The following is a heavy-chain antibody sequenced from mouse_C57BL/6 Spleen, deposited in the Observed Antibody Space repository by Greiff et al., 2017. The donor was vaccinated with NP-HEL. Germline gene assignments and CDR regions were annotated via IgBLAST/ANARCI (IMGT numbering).Heavy chain of an antibody. Sequence: EVQLVESGGGLVKPGGSLKLSCAASGFTFSDYGMHWVRQAPEKGLEWVAYISSGSSTIYYADTVKGRFTISRDNAKNNLFLQMTSLRSEDTAMYYCARPSLGYYDYAAWFACWGQGTLVTVSA. J-gene: IGHJ3*01. D-gene: IGHD2-4*01. CDR2: ISSGSSTI. CDR1: GFTFSDYG. CDR3: ARPSLGYYDYAAWFAC. V-gene: IGHV5-17*01.